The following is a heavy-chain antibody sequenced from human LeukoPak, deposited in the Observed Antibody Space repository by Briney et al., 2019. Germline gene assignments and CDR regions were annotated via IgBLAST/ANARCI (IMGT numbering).Heavy chain of an antibody. J-gene: IGHJ4*02. CDR3: ARGAYYYDSSGYWDQIYFDY. D-gene: IGHD3-22*01. CDR1: GFTFSSYW. CDR2: IEQDGSEK. V-gene: IGHV3-7*01. Sequence: GGSLRLSCAASGFTFSSYWMSRVRQAPGKGLEWVANIEQDGSEKYYVDSVKGRFTISRDNAKNSLYLQMNSLRAEDTAVYYCARGAYYYDSSGYWDQIYFDYWGQGTLVTVSS.